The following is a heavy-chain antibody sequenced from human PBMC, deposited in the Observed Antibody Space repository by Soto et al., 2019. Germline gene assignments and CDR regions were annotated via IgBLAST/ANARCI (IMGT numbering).Heavy chain of an antibody. CDR2: VRGSASIT. V-gene: IGHV3-23*01. CDR3: AKDRDYFDY. J-gene: IGHJ4*02. Sequence: EVQLLESGGGLVQPGGSLRLSCAASGFAFSDYAMNWVRQAPGKGLEWISSVRGSASITYYADYVKGRFTISRDNSKDTLFLQMNSLRAEDTAIYYCAKDRDYFDYWGQGTLVTVSS. CDR1: GFAFSDYA.